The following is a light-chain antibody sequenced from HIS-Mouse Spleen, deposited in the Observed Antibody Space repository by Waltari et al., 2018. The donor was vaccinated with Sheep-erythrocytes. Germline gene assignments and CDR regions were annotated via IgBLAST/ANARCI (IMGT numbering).Light chain of an antibody. J-gene: IGKJ3*01. CDR2: AAS. CDR1: QSISSN. Sequence: DIQMTQSPSSLSASVGDRVTITCRASQSISSNLNWYQQKPGKAPKLLIYAASSLQSGVPSRFSGSGSGTDFTLTISSLQPVDFATYYCQQSYSTPQFTFGPGTKVDIK. CDR3: QQSYSTPQFT. V-gene: IGKV1-39*01.